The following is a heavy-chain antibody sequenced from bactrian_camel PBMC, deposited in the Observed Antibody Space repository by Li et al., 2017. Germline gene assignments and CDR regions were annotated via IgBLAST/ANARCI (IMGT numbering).Heavy chain of an antibody. D-gene: IGHD4*01. CDR3: ATCSPTETQYSDSDH. V-gene: IGHV3S42*01. J-gene: IGHJ4*01. Sequence: VQLVESGGGLVQPGESLRLSCAASGFAFGSYALSWVRQAPGKGLEWVSTMTMGSGVIIGYADSVKGRFTISRDKSKNIMYLQMNSLKSEDTALYYCATCSPTETQYSDSDHWGHGTQVTVS. CDR2: MTMGSGVII. CDR1: GFAFGSYA.